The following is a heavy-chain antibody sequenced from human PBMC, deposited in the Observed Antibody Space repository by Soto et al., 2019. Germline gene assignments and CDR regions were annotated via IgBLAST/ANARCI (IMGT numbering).Heavy chain of an antibody. Sequence: PGGSLRLSCVGSGFAFSTYGMHWVRQAPAKGLEWVALISYDGTDKYYADSVKGRFSISRGNSKQTLSLQMDSLRPEDTAVYYCAKDFGAWSDSWGQGTLVTVSS. D-gene: IGHD6-19*01. CDR1: GFAFSTYG. CDR2: ISYDGTDK. V-gene: IGHV3-30*18. J-gene: IGHJ5*02. CDR3: AKDFGAWSDS.